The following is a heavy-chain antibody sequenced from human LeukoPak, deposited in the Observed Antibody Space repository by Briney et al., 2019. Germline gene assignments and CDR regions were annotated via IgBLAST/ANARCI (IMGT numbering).Heavy chain of an antibody. CDR3: ARDRDTAMPYYFDS. CDR1: GGSISSGNYY. CDR2: IHTSGST. V-gene: IGHV4-61*02. J-gene: IGHJ4*02. D-gene: IGHD5-18*01. Sequence: SETLSLTCTVSGGSISSGNYYWRWIRQPAGKTLEWIGRIHTSGSTNYNPSLKSRVSISMDTSKNQFSLKLSSVTAADTAVYYCARDRDTAMPYYFDSWGQGTLVTVSS.